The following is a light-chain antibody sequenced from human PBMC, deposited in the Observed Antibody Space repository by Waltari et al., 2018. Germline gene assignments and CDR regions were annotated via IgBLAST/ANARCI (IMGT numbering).Light chain of an antibody. CDR2: LGS. Sequence: DIVMTQSPLSLPVTPGEPAPISCRSSQSLLHSNGYTYLDWYLQKPGQSPQLLIYLGSNRASGVPDRFSGSGSGTDFTLKISRVEAEDVGVYYCMQALQTPVYTFGQGTKLEIK. V-gene: IGKV2-28*01. CDR3: MQALQTPVYT. CDR1: QSLLHSNGYTY. J-gene: IGKJ2*01.